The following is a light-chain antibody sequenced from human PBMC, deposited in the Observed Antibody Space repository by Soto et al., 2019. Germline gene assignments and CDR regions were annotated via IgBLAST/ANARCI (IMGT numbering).Light chain of an antibody. J-gene: IGKJ5*01. CDR3: QQYGSSIT. V-gene: IGKV3-20*01. Sequence: EILLTQSPGTLSLSPGERATLSCRASQSVSNNYLAWYQQKPGQAPRLLIYDASNRATGISARFSGSGSGTDFTLTISRLEPEDFAVYYCQQYGSSITFGQGTRLEIK. CDR2: DAS. CDR1: QSVSNNY.